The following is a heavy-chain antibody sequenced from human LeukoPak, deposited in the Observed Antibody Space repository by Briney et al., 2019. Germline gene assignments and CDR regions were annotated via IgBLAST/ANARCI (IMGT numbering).Heavy chain of an antibody. CDR2: ISGSGGST. D-gene: IGHD1-1*01. CDR3: AKGLGGTWIRHYFDY. J-gene: IGHJ4*02. Sequence: GGSLRLSCAASGFTFNNYAMSWVRQAPGEGLEWVSVISGSGGSTYYADSVKGRFTISRDNAKNTLYVQMNNLRAEDTAVYYCAKGLGGTWIRHYFDYWGQGTLVTVSS. CDR1: GFTFNNYA. V-gene: IGHV3-23*01.